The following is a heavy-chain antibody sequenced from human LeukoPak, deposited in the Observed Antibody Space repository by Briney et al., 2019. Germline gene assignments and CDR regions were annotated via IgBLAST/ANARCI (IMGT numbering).Heavy chain of an antibody. D-gene: IGHD5-18*01. J-gene: IGHJ4*02. CDR2: ISSSSSTI. CDR1: GFTYSSYS. Sequence: PGGSLRLSCAASGFTYSSYSMNWVRQAPGKGLEWVSYISSSSSTIYYADSVKGRFTISRDNAKKSLYLQMNSLRAEDTAVYYCAKDLRGYSYGFPLGLHYWGQGTLVTVSS. V-gene: IGHV3-48*01. CDR3: AKDLRGYSYGFPLGLHY.